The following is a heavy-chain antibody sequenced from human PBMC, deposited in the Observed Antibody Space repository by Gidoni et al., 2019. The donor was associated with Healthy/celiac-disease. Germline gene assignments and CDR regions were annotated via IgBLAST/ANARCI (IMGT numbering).Heavy chain of an antibody. CDR3: AKSMVRGDPYGMDV. CDR1: GFTFRSYA. CDR2: ISGSGGST. Sequence: EVQLLESGGGLVQPGGSLSLSCAAYGFTFRSYAMSWVRQAPGKGLEWVSAISGSGGSTYYAGSVKGRFTISRDNSKNTLYLQMNSLRAEDTAVYYCAKSMVRGDPYGMDVWGQGTTVTVSS. D-gene: IGHD3-10*01. V-gene: IGHV3-23*01. J-gene: IGHJ6*02.